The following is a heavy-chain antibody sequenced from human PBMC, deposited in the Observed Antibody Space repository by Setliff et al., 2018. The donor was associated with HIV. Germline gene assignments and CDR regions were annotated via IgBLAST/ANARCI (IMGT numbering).Heavy chain of an antibody. J-gene: IGHJ4*02. CDR2: IYHTGST. Sequence: SETLSLTCTVSGGSINSTSYYWGWIRQPPGNGLEWIGRIYHTGSTYYKPSLKSRVTISVDTSKNQFSLRLSSVAAGDTAVYYCARYSPRGYTLTGPYWGQGTLVTVSS. CDR1: GGSINSTSYY. V-gene: IGHV4-39*01. CDR3: ARYSPRGYTLTGPY. D-gene: IGHD6-25*01.